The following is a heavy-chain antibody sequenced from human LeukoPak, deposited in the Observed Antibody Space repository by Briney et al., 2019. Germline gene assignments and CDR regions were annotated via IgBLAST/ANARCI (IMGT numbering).Heavy chain of an antibody. Sequence: PGGSLRLSCVASGFTFSSYSMNWVRQAPGKGLEWVSSISSSSSYIYYADSVKGRFTISRDNAKNSLYLQMNSLRAEDTAVYYCASDPSIVVVPATIGWFDPWGQGTLVSVSS. CDR2: ISSSSSYI. CDR1: GFTFSSYS. CDR3: ASDPSIVVVPATIGWFDP. J-gene: IGHJ5*02. V-gene: IGHV3-21*01. D-gene: IGHD2-2*02.